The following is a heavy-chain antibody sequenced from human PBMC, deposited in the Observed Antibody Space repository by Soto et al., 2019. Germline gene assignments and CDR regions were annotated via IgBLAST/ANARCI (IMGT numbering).Heavy chain of an antibody. D-gene: IGHD2-2*01. V-gene: IGHV1-18*01. CDR2: TNAYNGNT. J-gene: IGHJ6*03. Sequence: QVQLVQSGAEVKKPGASVKVSCKASGYTFTSYGISWVRQAPGRGLEGRGWTNAYNGNTNYAQTLQGRVTLTTDPSTSTAYMELRSLRSDDTAVYYCAREGAVHCSSTSFYHYYYYYMDVWGKGTTVTVSS. CDR1: GYTFTSYG. CDR3: AREGAVHCSSTSFYHYYYYYMDV.